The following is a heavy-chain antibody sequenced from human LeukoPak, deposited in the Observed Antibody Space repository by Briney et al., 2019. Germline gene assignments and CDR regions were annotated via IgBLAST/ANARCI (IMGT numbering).Heavy chain of an antibody. D-gene: IGHD3-10*01. CDR1: GFTFSNHW. J-gene: IGHJ4*02. V-gene: IGHV3-74*01. Sequence: GGSLRLSCEASGFTFSNHWMHWVRQAPGKGLVWVSVISKDGSTSIYADSVKGRFTISRDNSKNTLYLQMNSLRAEDTAVYYCANPYGSGTLSLDYWGQGTLVTVSS. CDR3: ANPYGSGTLSLDY. CDR2: ISKDGSTS.